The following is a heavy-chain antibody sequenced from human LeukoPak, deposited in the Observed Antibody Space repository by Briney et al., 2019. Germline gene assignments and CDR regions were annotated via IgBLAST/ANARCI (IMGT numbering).Heavy chain of an antibody. CDR1: GFTFSSYA. CDR2: ISYDGSNK. D-gene: IGHD2-2*02. V-gene: IGHV3-30*04. J-gene: IGHJ4*02. CDR3: AKEDTRRYPDY. Sequence: GGSLRLSCAASGFTFSSYAMHWVRQAPGKGLEWVAVISYDGSNKYYADSVKGRFTISRDNSKNTLYLQMNSLRAEDTAVYYCAKEDTRRYPDYWGQGTLVTVSS.